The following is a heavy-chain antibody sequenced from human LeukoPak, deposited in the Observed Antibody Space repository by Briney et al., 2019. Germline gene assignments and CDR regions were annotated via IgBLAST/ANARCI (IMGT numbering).Heavy chain of an antibody. CDR3: GGANWDWYFGL. J-gene: IGHJ2*01. CDR2: LYSGGTT. V-gene: IGHV3-66*01. Sequence: PGGSLRLSCAASGFTVSSNYMSWVRQAPGKGLEWVSILYSGGTTYYADSVKGRFTISRDNSKNTVYLQMNSLRAEDTAVYYCGGANWDWYFGLWGRGTLVTVSS. CDR1: GFTVSSNY. D-gene: IGHD7-27*01.